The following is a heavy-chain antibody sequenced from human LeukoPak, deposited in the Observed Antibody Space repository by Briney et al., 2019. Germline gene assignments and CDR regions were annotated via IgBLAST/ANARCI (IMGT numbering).Heavy chain of an antibody. CDR2: INHSGST. V-gene: IGHV4-34*01. D-gene: IGHD5-24*01. J-gene: IGHJ5*02. CDR3: ASSRDGYHYGGWFDP. CDR1: GGSFSGYY. Sequence: SETLSLTCAVYGGSFSGYYWSWIRQPPGKGLEWIGEINHSGSTNYNPSLKSRVTISVDTSKNQFSLKLSSVTAADTAVYYCASSRDGYHYGGWFDPWGQGTLVTVSS.